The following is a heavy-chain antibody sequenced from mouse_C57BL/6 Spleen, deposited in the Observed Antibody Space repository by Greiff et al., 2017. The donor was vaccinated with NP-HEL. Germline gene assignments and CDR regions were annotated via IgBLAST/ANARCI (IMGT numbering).Heavy chain of an antibody. CDR1: GYTFTSYW. V-gene: IGHV1-64*01. J-gene: IGHJ3*01. CDR3: ARVGLTGTGFAY. CDR2: IHPNSGST. Sequence: QVQLQQPGAELVKPGASVKLSCKASGYTFTSYWMHWVKQRPGQGLEWIGMIHPNSGSTNYNEKFKSKATLTVDKSSSTAYMQLSSLTFEDSAVYYCARVGLTGTGFAYWGEGTLVIVPA. D-gene: IGHD4-1*01.